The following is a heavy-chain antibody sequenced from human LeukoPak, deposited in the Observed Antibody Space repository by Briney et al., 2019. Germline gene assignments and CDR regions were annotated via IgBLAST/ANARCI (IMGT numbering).Heavy chain of an antibody. CDR2: TIPIFGTA. Sequence: GSSVKVSCKASGGTFSSYAISWVRQAPGQGLEWMGGTIPIFGTANYAQKFQGRVTITADESTSTAYMELSSLRSEDTAVYYCARVIAASEMTVLGNPVDYWGQGTLVTVSS. J-gene: IGHJ4*02. D-gene: IGHD6-13*01. V-gene: IGHV1-69*01. CDR1: GGTFSSYA. CDR3: ARVIAASEMTVLGNPVDY.